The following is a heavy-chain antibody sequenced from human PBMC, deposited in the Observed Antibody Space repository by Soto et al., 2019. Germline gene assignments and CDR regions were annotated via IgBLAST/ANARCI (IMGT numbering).Heavy chain of an antibody. CDR2: TSFDGGDK. CDR3: ARKWSRPSCHAFYYSYGNDV. Sequence: PGGSLRLSCAASGFTCRRYAMHWVRQAPGKGLEWVALTSFDGGDKFYSDSVKGRFTISRDNSENTLYLQMNSLRGGDAAVYYCARKWSRPSCHAFYYSYGNDVWGPGTRV. CDR1: GFTCRRYA. V-gene: IGHV3-30-3*01. J-gene: IGHJ6*02. D-gene: IGHD3-3*01.